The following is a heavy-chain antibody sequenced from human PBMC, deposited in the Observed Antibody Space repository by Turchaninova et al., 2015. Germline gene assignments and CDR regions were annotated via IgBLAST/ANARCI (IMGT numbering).Heavy chain of an antibody. CDR2: IDWDDDK. D-gene: IGHD4-17*01. V-gene: IGHV2-70*15. J-gene: IGHJ4*02. CDR3: ARNAPTVTTSSYFDY. CDR1: GFSLSTSGMC. Sequence: QVTLRESGPALVKPTQTLTLTCTFSGFSLSTSGMCVSWIRQPPGKALEWLARIDWDDDKSYSTSLNTRLTIRNAPTKNQVVHTMTNMDPVDTASYDCARNAPTVTTSSYFDYWGQGTLVTVSS.